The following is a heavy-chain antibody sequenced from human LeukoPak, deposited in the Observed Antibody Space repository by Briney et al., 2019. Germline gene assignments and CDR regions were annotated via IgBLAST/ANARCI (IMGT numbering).Heavy chain of an antibody. CDR1: GFTVSSNY. Sequence: QPGGSLRLSCAASGFTVSSNYMSWVRQAPGKGLEWVSRINYEGSTTSYADSVKGRFTISRDNAKNSLYLQMNTLRAEDTAVYYCARDLVWFGEPKGYYNYMDVWGKGTTVTVSS. V-gene: IGHV3-74*01. D-gene: IGHD3-10*01. J-gene: IGHJ6*03. CDR2: INYEGSTT. CDR3: ARDLVWFGEPKGYYNYMDV.